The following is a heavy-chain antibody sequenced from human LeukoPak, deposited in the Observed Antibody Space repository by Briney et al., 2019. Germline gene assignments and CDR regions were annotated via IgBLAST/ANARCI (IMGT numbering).Heavy chain of an antibody. J-gene: IGHJ4*02. D-gene: IGHD6-19*01. V-gene: IGHV3-48*01. Sequence: GGSLRLSCAASGFTFSSYSMNWVRQAPGKGLEWVSYISSSSSTIYYADSVKGRFTISRDNAKNSLYLQMNSLRAEDTAVYYCARELFLGGWYLGYWGQGTLVTVSS. CDR2: ISSSSSTI. CDR1: GFTFSSYS. CDR3: ARELFLGGWYLGY.